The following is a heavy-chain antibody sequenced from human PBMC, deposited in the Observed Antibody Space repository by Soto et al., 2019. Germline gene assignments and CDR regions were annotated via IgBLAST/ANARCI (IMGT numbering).Heavy chain of an antibody. CDR3: AREVSGYFDS. D-gene: IGHD6-19*01. CDR2: VYYSGST. J-gene: IGHJ4*02. CDR1: GGSVSSGSYY. V-gene: IGHV4-61*01. Sequence: SETLSLTCTVSGGSVSSGSYYWSWIRQPPGKGLEWIGYVYYSGSTNYNSSLKSRVTISVDTSMNQFSLKLSSVTAADTAVYYCAREVSGYFDSWGQGTLVTVSS.